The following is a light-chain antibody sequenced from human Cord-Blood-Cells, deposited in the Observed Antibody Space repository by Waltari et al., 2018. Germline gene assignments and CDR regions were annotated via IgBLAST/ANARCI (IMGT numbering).Light chain of an antibody. Sequence: QSALTQPASVSGSPGQSITIPCTGTSSDVGGYNYVPWYQQHPGKAPKLMIYEVSNRPSGVSNRFSGSKSGNTASLTISGLQAEDEADYYCSSYTSSSTPWVFGGGTKLTVL. CDR3: SSYTSSSTPWV. V-gene: IGLV2-14*01. CDR2: EVS. CDR1: SSDVGGYNY. J-gene: IGLJ3*02.